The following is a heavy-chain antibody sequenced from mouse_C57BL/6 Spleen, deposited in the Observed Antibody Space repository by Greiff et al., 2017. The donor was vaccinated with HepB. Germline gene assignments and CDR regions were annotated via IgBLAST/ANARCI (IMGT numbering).Heavy chain of an antibody. J-gene: IGHJ3*01. CDR2: ISYDGSN. V-gene: IGHV3-6*01. Sequence: EVKLQESGPGLVKPSQSLSLTCSVTGYSITSGYYWNWIRQFPGNKLEWMGYISYDGSNNYNPSLKNRISITRDTSKNQFFLKLNSVTTEDTATYYCARDHDGYPFAYWGQGTLVTVSA. CDR1: GYSITSGYY. D-gene: IGHD2-3*01. CDR3: ARDHDGYPFAY.